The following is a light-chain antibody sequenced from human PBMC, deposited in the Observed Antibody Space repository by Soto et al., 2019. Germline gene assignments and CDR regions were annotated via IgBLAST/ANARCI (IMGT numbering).Light chain of an antibody. CDR1: QSINSW. Sequence: DIQMTQSPSTLSASVGDRVTVTCRASQSINSWLAWYQQKPGKAPKLLIYMASSLESGVPSRFSGSGSGTEFTLTISSLQPDDSATYYCQQYNTYWTFGQGTKVEIK. CDR2: MAS. V-gene: IGKV1-5*03. J-gene: IGKJ1*01. CDR3: QQYNTYWT.